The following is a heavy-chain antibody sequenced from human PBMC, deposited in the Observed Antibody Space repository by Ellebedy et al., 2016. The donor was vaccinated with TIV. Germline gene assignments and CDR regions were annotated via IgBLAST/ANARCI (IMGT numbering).Heavy chain of an antibody. Sequence: ETLSLTCAASGFTFSSYAMSWVRQAPGKGLEWVSYISSSGSTIYYADSVKGRFTISRDNAKNSLYLQMNSLRAEDTAVYYCARVNTAAGNYWGQGTLVTVSS. V-gene: IGHV3-48*04. CDR3: ARVNTAAGNY. D-gene: IGHD6-13*01. CDR1: GFTFSSYA. CDR2: ISSSGSTI. J-gene: IGHJ4*02.